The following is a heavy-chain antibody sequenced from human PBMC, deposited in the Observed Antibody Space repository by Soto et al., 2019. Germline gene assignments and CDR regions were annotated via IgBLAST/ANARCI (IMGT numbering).Heavy chain of an antibody. J-gene: IGHJ5*02. D-gene: IGHD2-21*02. CDR3: ATKDRGVTAHNWFDP. CDR2: IIPIFGTA. CDR1: GGTFSSYA. V-gene: IGHV1-69*13. Sequence: SVKVSCKASGGTFSSYAISWVRQAPGQELEWMGGIIPIFGTANYAQKFQGRVTITADESTSTAYMELSSLRSEDTAVYYCATKDRGVTAHNWFDPWGQGTLVTVSS.